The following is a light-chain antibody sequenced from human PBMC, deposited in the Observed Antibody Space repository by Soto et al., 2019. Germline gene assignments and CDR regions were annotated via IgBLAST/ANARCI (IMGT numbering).Light chain of an antibody. J-gene: IGKJ1*01. CDR1: QSVSSY. Sequence: DIVLTQSPATLSVSPGERATLSCRASQSVSSYLSWYQQKPGKAPRLLIYDSSSRPTGIPARFSGSGSGTDFTLTISSLQPEDCAAYYCQQSNSRPYTFGQGTKVEIK. CDR2: DSS. V-gene: IGKV3-11*01. CDR3: QQSNSRPYT.